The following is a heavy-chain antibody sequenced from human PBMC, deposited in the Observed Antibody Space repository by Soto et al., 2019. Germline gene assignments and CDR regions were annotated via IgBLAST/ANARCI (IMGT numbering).Heavy chain of an antibody. CDR2: IYYSGST. J-gene: IGHJ3*02. Sequence: TSETLSLTCTVSGGSISSGGYYWSWIRQHPGKGLEWIGYIYYSGSTYYNPSLKSRVTISVDTSKNQFSLKLSSVTAADTAVYYCARVGQSWGAFDIWGQGTMVTVSS. D-gene: IGHD6-13*01. V-gene: IGHV4-31*03. CDR3: ARVGQSWGAFDI. CDR1: GGSISSGGYY.